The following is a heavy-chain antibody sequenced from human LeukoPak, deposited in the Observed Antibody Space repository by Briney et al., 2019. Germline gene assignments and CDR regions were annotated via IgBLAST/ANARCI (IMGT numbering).Heavy chain of an antibody. J-gene: IGHJ4*02. V-gene: IGHV3-11*04. CDR3: ARVRRRYSSGWLSPFDY. Sequence: GGSLRLSCAASGFTFSDYNMRWIRQAPGKGLEWVSSISRSGSTKYYADSVKGRFTISRDNAKNSLYLQMKSLRAEDTAVYYCARVRRRYSSGWLSPFDYWGQGTLVTVSS. CDR1: GFTFSDYN. CDR2: ISRSGSTK. D-gene: IGHD6-19*01.